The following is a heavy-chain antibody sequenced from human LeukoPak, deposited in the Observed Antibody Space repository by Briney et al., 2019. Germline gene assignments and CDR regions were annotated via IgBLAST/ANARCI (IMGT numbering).Heavy chain of an antibody. V-gene: IGHV3-23*01. CDR1: GFTFSSYA. D-gene: IGHD3-10*01. CDR3: AKDAWRFGDSLLYYSDY. J-gene: IGHJ4*02. Sequence: GGSLRLSCAASGFTFSSYAMSWGGQAQGKGGEWVSVISISGGSKYYADSVKGGFTISRDNSKKSLYGKMNSLRAEDTAVYYCAKDAWRFGDSLLYYSDYWGQGTLVTVSS. CDR2: ISISGGSK.